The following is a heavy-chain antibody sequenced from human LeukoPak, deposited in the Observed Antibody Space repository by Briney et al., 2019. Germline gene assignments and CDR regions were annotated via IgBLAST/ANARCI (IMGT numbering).Heavy chain of an antibody. Sequence: ASVKVSCKASGYTFTGYYMHWVRQAPGQGLEWMGWINPNSGGTNYAQKFQGRVTMTRDTSISTAYMELSRLRPDDTAVYYCARDLLAVAGTYYWGQGTLVTVSS. V-gene: IGHV1-2*02. J-gene: IGHJ4*02. CDR1: GYTFTGYY. D-gene: IGHD6-19*01. CDR3: ARDLLAVAGTYY. CDR2: INPNSGGT.